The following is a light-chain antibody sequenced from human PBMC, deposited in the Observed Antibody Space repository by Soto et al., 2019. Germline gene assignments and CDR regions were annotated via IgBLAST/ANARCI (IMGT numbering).Light chain of an antibody. V-gene: IGKV1-5*01. CDR3: QQYNSYSQT. J-gene: IGKJ1*01. CDR1: QTISTY. CDR2: DAS. Sequence: DIQMTQSPSCLSASLGDRVTITCRASQTISTYLNWYQQKPGKAPRLLIYDASSLESGVPSRFSGSGSGTEFTLTISSLQPDDFATYYCQQYNSYSQTFGQGTKVDIK.